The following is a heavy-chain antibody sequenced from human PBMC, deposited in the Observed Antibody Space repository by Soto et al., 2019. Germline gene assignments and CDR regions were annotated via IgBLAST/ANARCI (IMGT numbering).Heavy chain of an antibody. CDR3: AHSLGEDWFDP. Sequence: QITLKESGPTLVKSTQTLTLTCTFSGFSLTTSGVGVGWIRQPPGKALEWLALIYWDDDKRYSPSLKSRLTITKATSKNQVVLMMTNMDPVDTATYYCAHSLGEDWFDPWGQGTLVTVSS. CDR2: IYWDDDK. CDR1: GFSLTTSGVG. J-gene: IGHJ5*02. V-gene: IGHV2-5*02. D-gene: IGHD3-16*01.